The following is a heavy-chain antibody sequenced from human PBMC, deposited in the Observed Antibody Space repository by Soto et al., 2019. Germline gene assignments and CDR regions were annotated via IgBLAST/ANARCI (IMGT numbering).Heavy chain of an antibody. D-gene: IGHD3-22*01. J-gene: IGHJ5*02. V-gene: IGHV1-18*01. CDR1: GYSFSSYG. CDR3: ARESVQIYDRRGYYFNWLDP. Sequence: APVKVSSKTFGYSFSSYGISWLRLAPGQGLEWMGWISGYNGHPIEAQKFQGRITMTIDTSTSTVYMELRSLRSDGKAVYYSARESVQIYDRRGYYFNWLDPWGEGTLVTVSS. CDR2: ISGYNGHP.